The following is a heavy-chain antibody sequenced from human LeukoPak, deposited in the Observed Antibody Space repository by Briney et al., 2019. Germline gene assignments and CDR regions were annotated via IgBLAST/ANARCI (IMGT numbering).Heavy chain of an antibody. J-gene: IGHJ4*01. D-gene: IGHD1-1*01. CDR1: GYTFSNNG. CDR2: ITAYNGNR. CDR3: ARDNDKVVDH. V-gene: IGHV1-18*01. Sequence: GASVKVPCKTSGYTFSNNGISWVRQAPGQGLEWMGWITAYNGNRLYAQRFQGRITLTTDTSTSTSYMELRSLEYDDTAIYYCARDNDKVVDHWGQGTLVTVSS.